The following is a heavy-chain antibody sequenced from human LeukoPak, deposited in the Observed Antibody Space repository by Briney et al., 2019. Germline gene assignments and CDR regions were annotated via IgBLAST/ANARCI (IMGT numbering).Heavy chain of an antibody. D-gene: IGHD3-22*01. J-gene: IGHJ1*01. V-gene: IGHV1-8*03. CDR2: MNPDSGNT. CDR1: GYTFTSYD. Sequence: ASVKVSCKASGYTFTSYDINWVRQATGQGLEWMGWMNPDSGNTGYAQKFQGRVSITRNTSISTAYMELSSLRSEDTAVYYCARVGNYYDSSGYYLAEYFQHWGQGTLVTVSS. CDR3: ARVGNYYDSSGYYLAEYFQH.